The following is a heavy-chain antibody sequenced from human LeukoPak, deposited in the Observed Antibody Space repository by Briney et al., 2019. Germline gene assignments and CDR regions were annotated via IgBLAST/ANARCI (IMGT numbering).Heavy chain of an antibody. CDR3: ARTGGLYSSSWYADY. Sequence: KPSETLSLTCTVSGGSISGYYWSWIRQPPGKGLEWIGYIYYSGSTNYNPSLKSRVTISVDTSKNQFSLKLSSVTAADTAVYYCARTGGLYSSSWYADYWGQGTLVTVSS. V-gene: IGHV4-59*01. J-gene: IGHJ4*02. CDR2: IYYSGST. CDR1: GGSISGYY. D-gene: IGHD6-13*01.